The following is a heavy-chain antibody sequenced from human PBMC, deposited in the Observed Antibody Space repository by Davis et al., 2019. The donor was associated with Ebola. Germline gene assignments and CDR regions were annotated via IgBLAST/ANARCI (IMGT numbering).Heavy chain of an antibody. CDR1: GFTFSSYS. CDR2: ISSSSSTI. D-gene: IGHD3-10*01. J-gene: IGHJ4*02. CDR3: TTVRGDIDY. V-gene: IGHV3-48*01. Sequence: GESLKISCAASGFTFSSYSMNWVRQAPGKGLEWVSYISSSSSTIYYADSVKGRFTISRDNAKNSLYLQMNSLKTEDTAVYYCTTVRGDIDYWGQGTLVTVSS.